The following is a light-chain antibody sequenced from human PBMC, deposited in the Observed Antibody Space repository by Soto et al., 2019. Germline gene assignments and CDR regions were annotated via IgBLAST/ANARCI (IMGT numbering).Light chain of an antibody. Sequence: IQMTQSPSSLSASVGDTVTITCRASQTIDSYLNWFQQKSGQAPKLLMNAASTLRSGVPSRFSASGSGTDFTLTISSLQTEDYATYYCQQSYNAPFNFGPGTKVDIK. CDR1: QTIDSY. J-gene: IGKJ3*01. CDR3: QQSYNAPFN. CDR2: AAS. V-gene: IGKV1-39*01.